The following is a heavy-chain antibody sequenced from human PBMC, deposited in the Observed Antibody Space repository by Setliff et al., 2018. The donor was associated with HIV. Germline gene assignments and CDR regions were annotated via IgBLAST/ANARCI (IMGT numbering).Heavy chain of an antibody. CDR3: ARDIGYCSSTSCYHAFDI. V-gene: IGHV1-69*13. D-gene: IGHD2-2*01. Sequence: SVKVSCKASGGTFSSYAISWVRQAPGQGLQWMGGIIPTFGTANYAQKFQGRVTITADESTSTAYMELSSLRSEDTAVYYCARDIGYCSSTSCYHAFDIWGQGTMVTVSS. CDR2: IIPTFGTA. J-gene: IGHJ3*02. CDR1: GGTFSSYA.